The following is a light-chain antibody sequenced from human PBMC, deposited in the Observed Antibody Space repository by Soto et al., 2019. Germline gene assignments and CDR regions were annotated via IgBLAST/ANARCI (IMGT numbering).Light chain of an antibody. Sequence: DIVMTQSPDSLAVSLGERATINCKSSQSVLYTPNRKTYVGWYQQKPGQPPKLLISWVSSRESGVPDRFSGSGSGTDFTLTISSLQAEDVAIYYCQQYYTLPYTFGQGTKLEIK. V-gene: IGKV4-1*01. J-gene: IGKJ2*01. CDR2: WVS. CDR1: QSVLYTPNRKTY. CDR3: QQYYTLPYT.